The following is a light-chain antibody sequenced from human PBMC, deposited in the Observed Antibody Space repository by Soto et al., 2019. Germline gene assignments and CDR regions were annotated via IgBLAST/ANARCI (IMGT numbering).Light chain of an antibody. CDR2: GAS. CDR3: QQYNDWPPTT. V-gene: IGKV3D-15*01. J-gene: IGKJ5*01. CDR1: QSVSSY. Sequence: VLTQSPLSLPVTLGQPATLSCRSSQSVSSYLAWYQQKPGQAPRLLIYGASSRATGIPDRFSGSGSGTDFTLTISSLQSEDSAVYYCQQYNDWPPTTFGQGTRLEIK.